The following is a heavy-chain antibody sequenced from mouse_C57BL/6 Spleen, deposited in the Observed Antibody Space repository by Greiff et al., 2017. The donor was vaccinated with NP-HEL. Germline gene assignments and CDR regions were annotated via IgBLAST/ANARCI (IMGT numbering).Heavy chain of an antibody. CDR1: GFSLTSYG. V-gene: IGHV2-5*01. J-gene: IGHJ4*01. Sequence: QVQLQQSGPGLVQPSQSLSITCTVSGFSLTSYGVHWVRQSPGKGLEWLGVIWRGGSTDYNAAFMSRLSITKDNSKSQVFFKMNSLQADDTAIYYCAKKGDYGSSYGAMDYWGQGTSVTVSS. D-gene: IGHD1-1*01. CDR3: AKKGDYGSSYGAMDY. CDR2: IWRGGST.